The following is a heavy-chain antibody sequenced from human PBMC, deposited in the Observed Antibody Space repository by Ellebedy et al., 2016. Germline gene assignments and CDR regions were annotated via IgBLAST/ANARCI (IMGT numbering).Heavy chain of an antibody. CDR1: GGSVSSYY. D-gene: IGHD4-17*01. Sequence: SETLSLTCNVSGGSVSSYYWSWIRQPPGKGLEWIGYIFYTGSTNYNPSLKSRVTISVDTSKNQFSLKLTSVTAADTAVYYCARSSTVTTYPRFDPWGQGTLVTVSS. V-gene: IGHV4-59*02. J-gene: IGHJ5*02. CDR2: IFYTGST. CDR3: ARSSTVTTYPRFDP.